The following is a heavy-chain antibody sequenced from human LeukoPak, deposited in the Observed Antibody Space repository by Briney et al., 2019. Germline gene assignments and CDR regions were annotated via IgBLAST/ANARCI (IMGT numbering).Heavy chain of an antibody. Sequence: SQTLPLTCAISGDSVSSSSAAWNWIRQSPSRGLEWLGRTYYRSKWYNAYAVSVKSRITINPDTSKNQFSLQLNSVTPGDTAVYYCARADYYDSSGFDAFDIWGQGTMVTVSS. CDR3: ARADYYDSSGFDAFDI. CDR1: GDSVSSSSAA. CDR2: TYYRSKWYN. V-gene: IGHV6-1*01. D-gene: IGHD3-22*01. J-gene: IGHJ3*02.